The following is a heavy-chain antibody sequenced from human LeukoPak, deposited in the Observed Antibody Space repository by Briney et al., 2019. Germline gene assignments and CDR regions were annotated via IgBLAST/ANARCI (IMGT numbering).Heavy chain of an antibody. CDR1: GWTFTSYG. D-gene: IGHD6-13*01. CDR2: ISAYNGNT. Sequence: ASVKVSCKASGWTFTSYGISWVRQAPGQGLEWMGWISAYNGNTNYAQKLQGRVTMTTDTSTSTAYMELRSLRSDDTAVYYCASWAIAAAGNGMDVWGQGTTVTVSS. CDR3: ASWAIAAAGNGMDV. V-gene: IGHV1-18*01. J-gene: IGHJ6*02.